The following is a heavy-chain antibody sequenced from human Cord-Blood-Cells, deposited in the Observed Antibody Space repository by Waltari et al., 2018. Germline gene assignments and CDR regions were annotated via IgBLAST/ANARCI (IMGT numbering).Heavy chain of an antibody. CDR2: IRSKAYGGTT. CDR3: TRVTVHVVSSSVYYYYGMDV. J-gene: IGHJ6*02. V-gene: IGHV3-49*05. CDR1: GFTFGDYA. Sequence: EVQLVESGGGLVKPGRSLRLSCTASGFTFGDYAMSWFRQAPGKGLEWVGFIRSKAYGGTTEYAASVKGRFTISRDDSKSIAYLQMNSLKTEDTAVYYCTRVTVHVVSSSVYYYYGMDVWGQGTTVTVSS. D-gene: IGHD6-6*01.